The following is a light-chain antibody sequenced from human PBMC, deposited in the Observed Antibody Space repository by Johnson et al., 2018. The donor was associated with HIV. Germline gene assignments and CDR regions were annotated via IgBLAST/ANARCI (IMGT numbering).Light chain of an antibody. CDR2: ENK. V-gene: IGLV1-51*02. J-gene: IGLJ1*01. CDR3: GTWDSSLGALV. CDR1: SSNIGKNY. Sequence: QSVLTQPPSVSAAPGQMVSISCSGSSSNIGKNYVSWYQQFPGTAPKLLIHENKKRPSGIPDRFSGSKSGTSATLDITGLQTGDEADYYCGTWDSSLGALVFETG.